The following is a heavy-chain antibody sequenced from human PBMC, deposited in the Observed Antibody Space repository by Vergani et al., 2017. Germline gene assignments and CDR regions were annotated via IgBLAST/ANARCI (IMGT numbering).Heavy chain of an antibody. D-gene: IGHD1-1*01. V-gene: IGHV1-69*12. CDR3: ARDLRATGTLPYWFDP. Sequence: QVQLVQSGAEVKKPGSSVKVSCKASGGTFSSYAISWVRQAPGQGLEWMGEITPIYGTTNYAPKFQDRVTITADESTSTAYMELRSLRSEDTAVYYCARDLRATGTLPYWFDPWGQGTLVTVSS. CDR1: GGTFSSYA. J-gene: IGHJ5*02. CDR2: ITPIYGTT.